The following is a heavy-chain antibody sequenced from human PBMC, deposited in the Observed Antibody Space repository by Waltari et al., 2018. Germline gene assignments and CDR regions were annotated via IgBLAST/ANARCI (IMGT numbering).Heavy chain of an antibody. CDR3: VRDHRHGFDV. CDR1: GFTLGPFN. J-gene: IGHJ3*01. Sequence: EVQLIESGGNLIEPGGSLRLSCLASGFTLGPFNMNWVRQAPGKGREWIASITTTSRIISYADSVRGRFTISRDNAKDSLYLQMNSLRPEDTAVYHCVRDHRHGFDVWGQGTMVTVSS. V-gene: IGHV3-48*01. CDR2: ITTTSRII.